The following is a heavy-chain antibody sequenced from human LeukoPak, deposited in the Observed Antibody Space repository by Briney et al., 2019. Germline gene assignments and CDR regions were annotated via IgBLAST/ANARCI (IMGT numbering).Heavy chain of an antibody. CDR1: GFTFSNYW. Sequence: GGCLRLSCAASGFTFSNYWMHWVRQAPGQGLVWVSRINTDGSSTNYADSVKGRFTISRDNAKNTLYLQMNSLRAEDTAVYYCAREGSGSYYIDYWGQGTLVTVSS. J-gene: IGHJ4*02. CDR3: AREGSGSYYIDY. D-gene: IGHD1-26*01. V-gene: IGHV3-74*01. CDR2: INTDGSST.